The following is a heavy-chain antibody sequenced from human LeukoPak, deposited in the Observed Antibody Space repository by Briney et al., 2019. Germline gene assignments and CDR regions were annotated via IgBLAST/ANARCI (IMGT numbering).Heavy chain of an antibody. Sequence: SETLSLTCTVSGGSSSDYYWSWIRQPPGKGLEWIGYIYYRGGTSYNPSLERRVTISGDTSKNEFSLKLTSVTAADTAVYYCARGRLIVAPGVYYFEYWGQGTLVTVSS. V-gene: IGHV4-59*08. D-gene: IGHD5-12*01. CDR3: ARGRLIVAPGVYYFEY. CDR2: IYYRGGT. J-gene: IGHJ4*02. CDR1: GGSSSDYY.